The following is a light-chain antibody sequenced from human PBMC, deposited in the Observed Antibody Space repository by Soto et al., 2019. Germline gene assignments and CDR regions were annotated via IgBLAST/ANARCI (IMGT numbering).Light chain of an antibody. CDR2: DTS. CDR3: QQRSNWYT. V-gene: IGKV3-11*01. CDR1: RSVGSY. J-gene: IGKJ2*01. Sequence: EIVLTQSPATLSLSPGDRATLSCRASRSVGSYLAWYQQKPGQAPRLLIYDTSIRATGIPARFSGSGSGADYTLTISSLEPEDFAVYYCQQRSNWYTFGQGTKVDIK.